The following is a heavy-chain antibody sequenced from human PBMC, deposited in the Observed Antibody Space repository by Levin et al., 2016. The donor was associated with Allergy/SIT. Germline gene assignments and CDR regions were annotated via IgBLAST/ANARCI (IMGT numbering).Heavy chain of an antibody. Sequence: WIRQPPGKGLEWIGSMYYSGSTYYSPSLKSRVTISVDTSKNQFSLNLRSVTAADTAVYYCARHYLVDTTRCFGYWGQGILVTVSS. CDR3: ARHYLVDTTRCFGY. D-gene: IGHD5-12*01. CDR2: MYYSGST. J-gene: IGHJ4*02. V-gene: IGHV4-39*01.